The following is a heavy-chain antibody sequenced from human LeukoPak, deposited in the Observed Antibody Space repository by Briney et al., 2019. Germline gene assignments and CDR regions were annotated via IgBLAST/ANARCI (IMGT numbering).Heavy chain of an antibody. CDR1: SDFINTSY. J-gene: IGHJ4*02. Sequence: SETLSLTCRVSSDFINTSYWRGIRQPPGQALEWIGYNNNIWSTNYNPSLKSPVTMSVDTSEKQFSLQLTSVTAADTALYYCARLVEYATGWYRSYYFDSWGQGTLVTVSS. V-gene: IGHV4-4*08. D-gene: IGHD6-19*01. CDR2: NNNIWST. CDR3: ARLVEYATGWYRSYYFDS.